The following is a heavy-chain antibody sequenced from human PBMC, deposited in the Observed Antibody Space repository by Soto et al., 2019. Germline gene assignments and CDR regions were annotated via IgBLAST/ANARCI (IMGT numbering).Heavy chain of an antibody. J-gene: IGHJ4*02. CDR3: ARAVAVPADVYY. Sequence: QVQLVQSGAEEKKPGASVKVSCKASGYTFTSYAMHWVRQAPGQRLEWMGWINAGNGNTKYSQKFQGRVTITRDTSASTAYMELSSLRSEDTAVYDCARAVAVPADVYYWGQGTLVTVSS. CDR1: GYTFTSYA. CDR2: INAGNGNT. D-gene: IGHD6-19*01. V-gene: IGHV1-3*05.